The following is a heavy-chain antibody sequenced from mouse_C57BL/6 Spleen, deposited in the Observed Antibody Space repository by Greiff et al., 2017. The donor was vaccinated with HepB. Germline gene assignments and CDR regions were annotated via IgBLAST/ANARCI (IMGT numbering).Heavy chain of an antibody. J-gene: IGHJ3*01. CDR3: ARGSSTSGFAY. V-gene: IGHV1-69*01. Sequence: QVQLQQSGAELVMPGASVKLSCKASGYTFTSYWMHWVKQRPGQGLEWIGEIDPSDSYTNYNQKFKGKSTLTVDKSSSTAYMQLSSLTSEDSAVYYCARGSSTSGFAYWGQGTLVTVSA. CDR2: IDPSDSYT. CDR1: GYTFTSYW. D-gene: IGHD2-1*01.